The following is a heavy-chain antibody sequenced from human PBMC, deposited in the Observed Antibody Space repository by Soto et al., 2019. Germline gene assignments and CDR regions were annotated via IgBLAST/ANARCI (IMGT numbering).Heavy chain of an antibody. CDR1: GYTFTSYY. CDR3: ARDSSKYYYDSSGYIFDY. CDR2: INPSGGST. Sequence: ASVKVSCKASGYTFTSYYMHWVRQAPGQGLEWMGIINPSGGSTSYAQKFQGRVTMTRDTSTSTVYMELSSLRSEDTAVYYCARDSSKYYYDSSGYIFDYWGQGTLVTVSS. J-gene: IGHJ4*02. D-gene: IGHD3-22*01. V-gene: IGHV1-46*01.